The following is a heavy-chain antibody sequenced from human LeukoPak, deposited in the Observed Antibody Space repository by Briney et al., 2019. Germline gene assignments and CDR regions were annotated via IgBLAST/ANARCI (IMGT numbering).Heavy chain of an antibody. Sequence: ASVKVSCKASGYTFTSYAMHWVRQAPGQRLEWMGWINAGNGNTKYSQKFQGRVTITRDTSASTAYMELSSLRSEDTAVYYCARGRGYCSSTSCYTDYWGQGTLVTVSS. CDR2: INAGNGNT. V-gene: IGHV1-3*01. D-gene: IGHD2-2*02. CDR3: ARGRGYCSSTSCYTDY. CDR1: GYTFTSYA. J-gene: IGHJ4*02.